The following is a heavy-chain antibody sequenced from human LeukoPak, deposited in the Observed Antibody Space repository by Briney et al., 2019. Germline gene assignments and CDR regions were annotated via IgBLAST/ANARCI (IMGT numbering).Heavy chain of an antibody. V-gene: IGHV3-33*01. CDR3: ARDSPVTAGPFDP. CDR1: GITFSRFG. J-gene: IGHJ5*02. Sequence: GSSRRLSCVASGITFSRFGMHWVRQAPGKEMEWVAFIRYDGSNEYYADSVKGRFTISRDNSKNTLYLQMNSLRAEDTAMYYCARDSPVTAGPFDPWGQGTLVTVSS. D-gene: IGHD4-11*01. CDR2: IRYDGSNE.